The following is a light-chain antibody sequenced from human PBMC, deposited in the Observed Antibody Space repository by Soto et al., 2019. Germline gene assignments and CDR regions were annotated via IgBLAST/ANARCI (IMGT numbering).Light chain of an antibody. CDR1: SSNIGAGYD. CDR2: GNS. J-gene: IGLJ2*01. Sequence: QSVLTQPPSVSGAPGQRVTISCTGSSSNIGAGYDVHWYQQLPGTAPKLLIYGNSNRPSGVPYRFSGSKSGTSASLAIPGLPAEDEADYYCQSYDSSLSGSIFGGGTKLTVL. V-gene: IGLV1-40*01. CDR3: QSYDSSLSGSI.